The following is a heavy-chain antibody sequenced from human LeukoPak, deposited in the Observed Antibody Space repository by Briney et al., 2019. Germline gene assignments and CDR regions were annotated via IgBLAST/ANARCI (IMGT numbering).Heavy chain of an antibody. CDR2: ISAYNGNT. D-gene: IGHD3-3*01. V-gene: IGHV1-18*01. CDR1: GYTFTSYG. J-gene: IGHJ6*02. CDR3: ARDPPTKYYDFWSGYPIGGMDV. Sequence: ASVKVSCKASGYTFTSYGISWVRQAPGQGLEWMGWISAYNGNTNYAQKLQGRVIMTTDTSTSTAYMELRSLRSDDTAVYYCARDPPTKYYDFWSGYPIGGMDVWGQGTTVTVSS.